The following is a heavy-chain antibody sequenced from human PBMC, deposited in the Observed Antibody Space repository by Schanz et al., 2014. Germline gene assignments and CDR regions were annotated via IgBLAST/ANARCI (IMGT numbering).Heavy chain of an antibody. Sequence: EVQLLESGGGLVEPGGSLRLSCAASGFSFSSYAMGWVRQARGKGLEWVSAMNESHSTIYYADSVRGRFTISRDNAENTLFLQMNSLRAEDTAVYYCARNVVATIGGYYDNWGQGTLVIVSS. V-gene: IGHV3-23*01. D-gene: IGHD5-12*01. CDR1: GFSFSSYA. CDR3: ARNVVATIGGYYDN. J-gene: IGHJ4*02. CDR2: MNESHSTI.